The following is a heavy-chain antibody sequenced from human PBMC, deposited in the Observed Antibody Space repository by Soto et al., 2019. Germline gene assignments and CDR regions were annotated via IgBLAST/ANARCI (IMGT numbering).Heavy chain of an antibody. V-gene: IGHV3-48*03. Sequence: GGSLRLSCAASGFTFSSYEMNWVRPSPGKGLEWVSYISSSGSTIYYADSVKGRFTISRDNAMNSLYLQMNSLRAEDTAVYYCARVEVPFSGYYPYWGQGTLVTVSS. CDR2: ISSSGSTI. D-gene: IGHD3-22*01. J-gene: IGHJ4*02. CDR1: GFTFSSYE. CDR3: ARVEVPFSGYYPY.